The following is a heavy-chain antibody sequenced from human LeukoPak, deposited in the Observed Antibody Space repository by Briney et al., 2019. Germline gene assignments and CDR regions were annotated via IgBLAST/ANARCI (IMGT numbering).Heavy chain of an antibody. CDR2: ISAYSGNT. CDR1: GFTFTSYG. J-gene: IGHJ6*02. V-gene: IGHV1-18*04. Sequence: ASVKVSCKASGFTFTSYGFNWVRQAPGQGLEWMGWISAYSGNTNFAQKFQGRVTMTTDTSTRTVDMELRSLRSDDTAVYYCARDGVEMATYYYYAMDVWGQGTTVTVSS. CDR3: ARDGVEMATYYYYAMDV. D-gene: IGHD5-24*01.